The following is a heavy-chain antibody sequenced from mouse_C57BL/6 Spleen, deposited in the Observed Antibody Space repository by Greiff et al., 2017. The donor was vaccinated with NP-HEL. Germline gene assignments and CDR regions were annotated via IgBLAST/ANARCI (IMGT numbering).Heavy chain of an antibody. CDR2: IWSGGST. V-gene: IGHV2-2*01. J-gene: IGHJ4*01. CDR3: ARDWAHYYAMDY. Sequence: VQLQQSGPGLVQPSQSLSITCTVSGFSLTSYGVHWVRQSPGKGLEWLGVIWSGGSTDYNAAVISRLSISKDNSKSQVFFKMNRLQADDTAIYYCARDWAHYYAMDYWGQGTSVTVSS. CDR1: GFSLTSYG.